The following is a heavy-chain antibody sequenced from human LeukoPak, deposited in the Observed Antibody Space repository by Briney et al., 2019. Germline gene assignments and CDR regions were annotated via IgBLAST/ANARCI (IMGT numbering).Heavy chain of an antibody. Sequence: ASVKVSCKASGYTFTSNYIHWVRQAPGQGLEWMGMIYPRDGSTSYAQKFQERVTITRDMSTSTAYMELSSLRSEDTAVYYCAADFGFGELRIYYYYGMDVWGQGTTVTVSS. D-gene: IGHD3-10*01. J-gene: IGHJ6*02. CDR1: GYTFTSNY. CDR2: IYPRDGST. V-gene: IGHV1-46*01. CDR3: AADFGFGELRIYYYYGMDV.